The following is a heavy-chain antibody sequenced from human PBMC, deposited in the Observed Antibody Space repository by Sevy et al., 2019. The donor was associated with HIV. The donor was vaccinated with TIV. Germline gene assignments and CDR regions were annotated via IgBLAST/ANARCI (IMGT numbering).Heavy chain of an antibody. V-gene: IGHV4-59*01. CDR3: ARDSVLSPRVFDS. CDR1: GGSMSSYF. CDR2: IYYTGTT. Sequence: PAATLSLTCTVSGGSMSSYFWSWIRQPPGKGLEWIGYIYYTGTTNYNPSLKSRLTMSLDTSKNRFSLKLTAVTAADTAVYYCARDSVLSPRVFDSWGQGTLVTVSS. J-gene: IGHJ4*02. D-gene: IGHD3-10*01.